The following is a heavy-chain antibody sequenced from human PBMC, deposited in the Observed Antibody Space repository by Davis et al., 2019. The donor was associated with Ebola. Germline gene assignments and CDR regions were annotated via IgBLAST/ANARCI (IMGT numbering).Heavy chain of an antibody. V-gene: IGHV3-66*01. D-gene: IGHD6-19*01. CDR2: IYSGGST. CDR3: ASRRYSSGWTYGMDV. Sequence: GESLKISCAASGFTVSSNYMSWVRQAPGKGLEWVSVIYSGGSTYYADSVKGRFTISRDNSKNTLYLQMNSLRAEDTAVYYCASRRYSSGWTYGMDVWGQGTTVTVSS. J-gene: IGHJ6*02. CDR1: GFTVSSNY.